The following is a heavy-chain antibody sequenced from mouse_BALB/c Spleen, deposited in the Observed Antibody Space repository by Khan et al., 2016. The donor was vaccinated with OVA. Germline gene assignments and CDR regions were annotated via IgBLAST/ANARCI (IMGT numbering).Heavy chain of an antibody. CDR2: IDPFSGGT. V-gene: IGHV1S135*01. J-gene: IGHJ3*01. CDR3: TIQGVVSWFTT. CDR1: GYSFTNYY. Sequence: VQLQQSGPELMKPGASVKISCKASGYSFTNYYIHWVIQSHGKSLEWIGYIDPFSGGTTYNQKFKGKATLTVDKSSSTAYIQLSNLTYEDSAVCDCTIQGVVSWFTTWGQGTLVTVS.